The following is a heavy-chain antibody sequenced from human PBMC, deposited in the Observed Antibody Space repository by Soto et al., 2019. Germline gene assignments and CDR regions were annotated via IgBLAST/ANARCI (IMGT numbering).Heavy chain of an antibody. D-gene: IGHD5-18*01. Sequence: EVQLLESGGTLVQPGGSLRLSCAASGFTFSSYAMTWVRQGPGKGLELVSTLSGIGTTTYYADSVKGRFTISRDNSRNTLFLQMNSLRAEDTAVYYCAKSIPRYTYGPDWYFDLWGRGT. CDR1: GFTFSSYA. V-gene: IGHV3-23*01. CDR2: LSGIGTTT. J-gene: IGHJ2*01. CDR3: AKSIPRYTYGPDWYFDL.